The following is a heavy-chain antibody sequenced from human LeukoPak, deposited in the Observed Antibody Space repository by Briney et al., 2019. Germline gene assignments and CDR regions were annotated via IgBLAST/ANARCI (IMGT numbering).Heavy chain of an antibody. CDR2: ISGSGGST. V-gene: IGHV3-23*01. CDR1: GFTFSNNA. CDR3: AKDRQILVVTSFDF. J-gene: IGHJ4*02. Sequence: AGGSLRLSCAASGFTFSNNAMSWVRQAPGKGLERVSAISGSGGSTYYVDSVKGRFTISRDNSKNTLYLQMKSLRAEDTAVYYFAKDRQILVVTSFDFWGQGPLVTVSS. D-gene: IGHD3-22*01.